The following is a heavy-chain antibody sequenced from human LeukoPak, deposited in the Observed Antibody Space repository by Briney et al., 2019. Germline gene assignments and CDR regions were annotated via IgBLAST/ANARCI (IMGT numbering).Heavy chain of an antibody. J-gene: IGHJ4*02. D-gene: IGHD3-10*01. CDR1: GGTFSSYA. Sequence: ASVKVSCKASGGTFSSYAISWVRQAPGQGPEWMGGIIPIFGTANYAQKFQGRVTITADESTSTAYMELSSLRSEDTAVYYCAREGGYYGSGSYDDWGQGTLVTVSS. CDR2: IIPIFGTA. CDR3: AREGGYYGSGSYDD. V-gene: IGHV1-69*13.